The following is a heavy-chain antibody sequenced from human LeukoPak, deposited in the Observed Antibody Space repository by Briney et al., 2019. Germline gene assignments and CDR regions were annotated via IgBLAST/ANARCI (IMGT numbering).Heavy chain of an antibody. CDR1: GFTFSSYG. CDR2: ISYDGSNK. D-gene: IGHD3-10*01. J-gene: IGHJ4*02. CDR3: ARGPYGSGSTIDY. V-gene: IGHV3-30*03. Sequence: GRSLRLSCAASGFTFSSYGIHWVRQAPGKGLEWVAVISYDGSNKYYADSVKGRFTISRDNSKNTLYPQMNSLRAEDTAVYYCARGPYGSGSTIDYWGQGTLVTVSS.